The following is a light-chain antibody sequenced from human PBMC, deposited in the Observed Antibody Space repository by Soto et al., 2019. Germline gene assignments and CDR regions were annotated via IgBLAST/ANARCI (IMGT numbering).Light chain of an antibody. Sequence: SALTQPASVSGSPGQSITISCTGTSSDVGGYNYVSWYQQHPGKAPKLMIYEVSHRPSGISNRFSGSKSGNTASLTISGLQAEDEADYYYSSYTSTSTRVFGGGTKLTVL. CDR1: SSDVGGYNY. J-gene: IGLJ3*02. CDR3: SSYTSTSTRV. CDR2: EVS. V-gene: IGLV2-14*01.